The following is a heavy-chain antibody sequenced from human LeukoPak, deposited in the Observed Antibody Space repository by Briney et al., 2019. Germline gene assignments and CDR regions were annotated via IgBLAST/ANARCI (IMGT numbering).Heavy chain of an antibody. V-gene: IGHV1-69*13. CDR1: GGTFISYV. D-gene: IGHD3-22*01. CDR3: ARGPITTRSHFDY. Sequence: SVKVSCKASGGTFISYVISWVRQAPGQGLEWMGGSIPIFATANYAQKFQGRVTITADESTSTAYMELSSLRSEDTAVYYCARGPITTRSHFDYWGQGTLVTVSS. J-gene: IGHJ4*02. CDR2: SIPIFATA.